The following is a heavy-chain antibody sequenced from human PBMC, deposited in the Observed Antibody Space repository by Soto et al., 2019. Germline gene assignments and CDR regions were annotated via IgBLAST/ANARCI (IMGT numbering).Heavy chain of an antibody. J-gene: IGHJ4*02. Sequence: GGSLRLSCAASGFTFNTYAMSWVRQAPGNGLEWVASLSGSGGFTEHADSVKGRFSISRDNSKNTLFLQMNGLRVDDTAVYYCGKDRYYDCRIIHSWGSGTLVTVSS. V-gene: IGHV3-23*01. CDR2: LSGSGGFT. CDR3: GKDRYYDCRIIHS. CDR1: GFTFNTYA. D-gene: IGHD3-16*01.